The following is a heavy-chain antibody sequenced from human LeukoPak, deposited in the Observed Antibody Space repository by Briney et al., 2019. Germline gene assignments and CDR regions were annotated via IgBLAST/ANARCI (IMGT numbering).Heavy chain of an antibody. CDR3: ARGIAAAGFDY. CDR1: GGTFSSYA. D-gene: IGHD6-13*01. Sequence: SVKVSCKASGGTFSSYAISWVRQAPGQGLEWMGRIIPILGIANYAQKFQGRVTMTRDTSTSTVYMELSSLRSEDTAVYYCARGIAAAGFDYWGQGTLVTVSS. V-gene: IGHV1-69*04. CDR2: IIPILGIA. J-gene: IGHJ4*02.